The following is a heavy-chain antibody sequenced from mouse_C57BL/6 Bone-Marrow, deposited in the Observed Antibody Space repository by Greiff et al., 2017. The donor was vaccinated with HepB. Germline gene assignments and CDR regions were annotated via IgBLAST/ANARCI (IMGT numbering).Heavy chain of an antibody. D-gene: IGHD4-1*01. V-gene: IGHV5-17*01. J-gene: IGHJ3*01. CDR2: ISSGSSTI. CDR1: GFTFSDYG. CDR3: ASPSWDQAY. Sequence: EVQLVESGGGLVKPGGSLKLSCAASGFTFSDYGMHWVRQAPEKGLEWVAYISSGSSTIYYADTVKGRFNISRDNAKNTLFLQMTSLRSEDTGMYYCASPSWDQAYWGQGTLVTVSA.